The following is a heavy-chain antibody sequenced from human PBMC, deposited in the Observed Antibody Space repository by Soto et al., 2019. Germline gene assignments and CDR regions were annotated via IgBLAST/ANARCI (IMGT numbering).Heavy chain of an antibody. CDR1: GFTFSSYG. Sequence: GGSLRVSCAASGFTFSSYGMHWGRQAPGKGLEWVAVIWYDGSNKYYADSVKGRFTISRDNSKNTLYLQMNSLRAEDTAVYYCARDRLWFGELLSSSSGVSYYFDYRGKGTLVPVSS. CDR3: ARDRLWFGELLSSSSGVSYYFDY. CDR2: IWYDGSNK. V-gene: IGHV3-33*01. D-gene: IGHD3-10*01. J-gene: IGHJ4*02.